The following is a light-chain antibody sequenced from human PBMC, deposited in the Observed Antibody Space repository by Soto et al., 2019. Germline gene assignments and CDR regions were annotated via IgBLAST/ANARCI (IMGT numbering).Light chain of an antibody. Sequence: EIGMTQSPDTLSVSPGERATLSCRASQSVSIDLAWYQQTPGQAPRLLIYGASTRATGVPPTFSGSASGTEFTLTISSLQSEDFTVYYCQQYYKWPLTFGQGTKVEIK. V-gene: IGKV3-15*01. CDR1: QSVSID. CDR2: GAS. J-gene: IGKJ1*01. CDR3: QQYYKWPLT.